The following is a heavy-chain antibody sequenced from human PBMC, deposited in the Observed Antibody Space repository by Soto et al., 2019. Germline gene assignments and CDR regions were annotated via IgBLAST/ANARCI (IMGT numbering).Heavy chain of an antibody. CDR2: INGGGDRT. J-gene: IGHJ4*02. Sequence: EVQLLGSGGGLVQPGGSLRLSCAASGFTFSSCAMTWVRQAPGKGLEWVSAINGGGDRTFHADSVKGRFTIPRDNSKNTLYLQMNSLRAEDTAVYYCAKSGYDSSGYHLIDYWGQGALVTVSS. CDR3: AKSGYDSSGYHLIDY. CDR1: GFTFSSCA. V-gene: IGHV3-23*01. D-gene: IGHD3-22*01.